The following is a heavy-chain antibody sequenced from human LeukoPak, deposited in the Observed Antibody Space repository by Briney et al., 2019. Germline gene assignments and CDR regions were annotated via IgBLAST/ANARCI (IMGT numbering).Heavy chain of an antibody. CDR3: ARGASDYSSGHYYSYYYYYMDV. Sequence: SETLSLTCTVSGGSISSSSYYWGWIRQPPGKGLEWIGSIYYSGSTYYNPSLKSRVTISVDTSKNQFSLKLSSVTAADTAVYYCARGASDYSSGHYYSYYYYYMDVWGKGTTVTVSS. D-gene: IGHD3-22*01. V-gene: IGHV4-39*07. J-gene: IGHJ6*03. CDR1: GGSISSSSYY. CDR2: IYYSGST.